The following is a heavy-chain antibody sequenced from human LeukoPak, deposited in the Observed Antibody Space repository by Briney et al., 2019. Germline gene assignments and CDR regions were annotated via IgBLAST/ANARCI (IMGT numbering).Heavy chain of an antibody. V-gene: IGHV3-21*01. CDR2: ISSSSSYI. D-gene: IGHD4-17*01. Sequence: GGSLRLSCAASGFTLSNYSMNWVRQAPGKGLEWVAFISSSSSYIFYADSLKGRFTISRDNAKNSLYLQMNSLRADETAVYYCARDLAYGDDGLWGQGTLVTVSS. J-gene: IGHJ4*02. CDR1: GFTLSNYS. CDR3: ARDLAYGDDGL.